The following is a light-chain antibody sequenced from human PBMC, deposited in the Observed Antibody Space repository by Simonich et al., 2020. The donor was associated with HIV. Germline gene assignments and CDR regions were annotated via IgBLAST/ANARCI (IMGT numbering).Light chain of an antibody. V-gene: IGKV1-33*01. Sequence: DIQMTQSPSSLSPSVGDRVTITCRASQSISSYLNWYQQKPGKAPKLLIYDASNLHTGVPSRFSGSGSGTDFTFTISSLQPEDIATYYCQQYDNLPFTFGPGTKVDIK. CDR1: QSISSY. CDR2: DAS. J-gene: IGKJ3*01. CDR3: QQYDNLPFT.